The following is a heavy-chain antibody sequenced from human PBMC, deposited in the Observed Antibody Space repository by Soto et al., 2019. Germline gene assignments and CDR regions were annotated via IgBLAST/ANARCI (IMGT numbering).Heavy chain of an antibody. D-gene: IGHD3-16*01. J-gene: IGHJ4*02. CDR2: IYYSGRT. V-gene: IGHV4-39*01. Sequence: SETLSLTCTVSGGSISSSSYYWGWIRQPPGKGLEWIGSIYYSGRTYSDPSLKSRVTISDDTSKNQFSLKLSSVTAADTAVYYCARLAKRGSFQGFDYWGQGTLVTVSS. CDR3: ARLAKRGSFQGFDY. CDR1: GGSISSSSYY.